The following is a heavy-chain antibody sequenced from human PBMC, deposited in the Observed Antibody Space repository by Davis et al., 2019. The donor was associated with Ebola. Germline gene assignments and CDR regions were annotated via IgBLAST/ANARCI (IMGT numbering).Heavy chain of an antibody. CDR3: ASYYYDSSGYLV. V-gene: IGHV4-34*01. D-gene: IGHD3-22*01. CDR1: GGSFSGYY. Sequence: MPSETLSLTCAVYGGSFSGYYWSWIRQPPGKGLEWIGEINHSGSTNFNPSLKSRVTISVDTSKNQFSLKLSSVTAADTAVYYCASYYYDSSGYLVWGQGTLVTVSS. J-gene: IGHJ4*02. CDR2: INHSGST.